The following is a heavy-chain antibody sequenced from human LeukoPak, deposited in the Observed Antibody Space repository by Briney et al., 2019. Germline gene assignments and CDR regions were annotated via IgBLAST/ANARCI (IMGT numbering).Heavy chain of an antibody. CDR1: GASVSGSNYY. V-gene: IGHV4-39*07. J-gene: IGHJ4*02. CDR3: ARGLRITMVRGVNFFDY. CDR2: IYSSGST. D-gene: IGHD3-10*01. Sequence: SETLSLTCAVSGASVSGSNYYWGWIRQPPGKGLEWIGNIYSSGSTYYNASLQSRVTISIDTSKNQFSLKLSSVTAADTAVYYCARGLRITMVRGVNFFDYWGQGTLVTVSS.